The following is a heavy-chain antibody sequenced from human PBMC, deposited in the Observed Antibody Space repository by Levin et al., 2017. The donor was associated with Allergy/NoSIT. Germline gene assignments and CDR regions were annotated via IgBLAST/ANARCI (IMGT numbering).Heavy chain of an antibody. J-gene: IGHJ4*02. CDR3: ARSWELLLAVDY. V-gene: IGHV3-7*01. CDR1: GFTFSSYW. CDR2: IKQDGSEK. D-gene: IGHD1-26*01. Sequence: GESLKISCAASGFTFSSYWMSWVRQAPGKGLEWVANIKQDGSEKYYVDSVKGRFTISRDNAKSSLFLQMNSLRAEDTAVYYCARSWELLLAVDYWGQGTLVTVSS.